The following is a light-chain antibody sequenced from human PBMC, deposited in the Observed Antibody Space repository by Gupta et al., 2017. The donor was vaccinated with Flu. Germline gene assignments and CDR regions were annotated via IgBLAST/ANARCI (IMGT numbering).Light chain of an antibody. CDR1: SSNIGANY. V-gene: IGLV1-47*01. Sequence: QSVLTQPPSASGTPGQRVTISCSGSSSNIGANYVYWYQQFPGMAPKLLIFRNNQRPSGVPDRFSGSKSGTSASLAISGLRSGDEADYYCAAWDDSLSGRWVFGGGTKLTVL. CDR3: AAWDDSLSGRWV. CDR2: RNN. J-gene: IGLJ3*02.